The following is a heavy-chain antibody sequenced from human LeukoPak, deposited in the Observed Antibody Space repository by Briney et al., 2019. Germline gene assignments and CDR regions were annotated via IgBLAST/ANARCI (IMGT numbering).Heavy chain of an antibody. CDR1: GSTFSSYA. J-gene: IGHJ4*02. D-gene: IGHD4-17*01. CDR3: ANPGGDRPFDY. Sequence: GGSLRLSCAASGSTFSSYAMSWVRQAPGKGLEWVSAISGSGGSTYYADSVKGRFTISRDNSKNTLYLQMNSLRAEDTAVYYCANPGGDRPFDYWGQGTLVTVSS. CDR2: ISGSGGST. V-gene: IGHV3-23*01.